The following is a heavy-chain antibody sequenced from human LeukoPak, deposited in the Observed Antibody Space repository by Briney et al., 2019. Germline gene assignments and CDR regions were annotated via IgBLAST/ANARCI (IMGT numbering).Heavy chain of an antibody. CDR1: GGSISSYY. Sequence: SETLSLTCTVSGGSISSYYWSWIRQPPGKGLEWIGYIYYSGCTNYNPSLKSRVTISVDTSKNQFSLKLSSVTAADTAVYYCARERMGGGTFDYWGQGTLVTVSS. J-gene: IGHJ4*02. CDR3: ARERMGGGTFDY. D-gene: IGHD3-16*01. V-gene: IGHV4-59*01. CDR2: IYYSGCT.